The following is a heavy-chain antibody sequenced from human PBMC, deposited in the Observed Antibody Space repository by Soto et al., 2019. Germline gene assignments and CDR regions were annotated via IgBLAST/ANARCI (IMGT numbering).Heavy chain of an antibody. D-gene: IGHD3-10*01. CDR3: ARVTSMVRGVIDNWFDP. Sequence: QVPLVQSGAEVKKPGSSVTVSCKASGGTFSSYAIHWVRQAPGQGLEWMGGIIPMYGPAKYTERFQGRVTIPADESTTTVYMELTSLTSQDTAVYYCARVTSMVRGVIDNWFDPWGHGTVVTVSS. CDR2: IIPMYGPA. V-gene: IGHV1-69*01. CDR1: GGTFSSYA. J-gene: IGHJ5*02.